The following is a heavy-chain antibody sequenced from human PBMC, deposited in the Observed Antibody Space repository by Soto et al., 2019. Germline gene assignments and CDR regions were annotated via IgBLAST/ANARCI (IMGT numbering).Heavy chain of an antibody. D-gene: IGHD3-3*01. CDR3: ARAYYDFWSGYWRWFDP. CDR1: GGSISSGGYS. J-gene: IGHJ5*02. CDR2: MYHSGST. V-gene: IGHV4-30-2*01. Sequence: SETLSLTCAVSGGSISSGGYSWSWIRQPPGKGLEWIGYMYHSGSTYYNPSPKSRVTISIDRSKNQFSLKLSSVTAADTAVYYCARAYYDFWSGYWRWFDPWGQGTLVTVSS.